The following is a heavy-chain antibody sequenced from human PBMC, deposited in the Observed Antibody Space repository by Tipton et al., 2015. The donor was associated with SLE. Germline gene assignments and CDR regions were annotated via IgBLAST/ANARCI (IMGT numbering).Heavy chain of an antibody. Sequence: TLSLTCTVSGGSISSYYWSWIRQPPGKGLEWIGYIYYSGSTNYNPSLKSRVTISVDTSKNQFSLKLSSVTAADTAVYYCARGQDIVVVPAAIGGWFDPWGQGTLVTVSS. CDR2: IYYSGST. CDR3: ARGQDIVVVPAAIGGWFDP. V-gene: IGHV4-59*01. J-gene: IGHJ5*02. CDR1: GGSISSYY. D-gene: IGHD2-2*01.